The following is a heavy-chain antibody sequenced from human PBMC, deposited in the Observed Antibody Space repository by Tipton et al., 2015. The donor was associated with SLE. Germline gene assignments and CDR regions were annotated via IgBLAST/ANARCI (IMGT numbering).Heavy chain of an antibody. CDR1: GFTFSSYS. J-gene: IGHJ5*02. CDR3: AAVPLPAAWDWFDP. CDR2: ISSSSSYI. D-gene: IGHD2-2*01. Sequence: SLRLSCAASGFTFSSYSMNWVRQAPGKGLEWVSSISSSSSYIYYADSVKGRFTISRDNAKNSLYLQMSSLRSEDTAVYYCAAVPLPAAWDWFDPWGQGTLVTVSS. V-gene: IGHV3-21*04.